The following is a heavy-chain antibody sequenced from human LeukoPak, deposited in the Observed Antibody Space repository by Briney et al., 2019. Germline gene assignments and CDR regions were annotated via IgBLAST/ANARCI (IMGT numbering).Heavy chain of an antibody. CDR3: ASSGWYQVKGPSYYGMDV. CDR2: IYYSGST. CDR1: GVSISSYY. V-gene: IGHV4-59*01. J-gene: IGHJ6*02. Sequence: SETLSLTCTVSGVSISSYYWSWIRQPPGKRLEWIGYIYYSGSTNYNPSLKSRVTISVDTSKNQFSLKLSSVTAADTAVYYCASSGWYQVKGPSYYGMDVWGQGTTVTVSS. D-gene: IGHD6-19*01.